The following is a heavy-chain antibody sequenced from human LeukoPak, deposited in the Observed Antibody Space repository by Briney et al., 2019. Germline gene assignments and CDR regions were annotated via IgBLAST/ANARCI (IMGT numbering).Heavy chain of an antibody. J-gene: IGHJ2*01. CDR1: GGSISSGGYY. CDR3: ARDSAARSDL. Sequence: SETLSLTCTVSGGSISSGGYYWSWIRQHPGKGLEWIGYIYYSGSTYYNPSLKSRATISVDTSKNQFSLHLNAVTAADTAVYYCARDSAARSDLWGRGTLVTVAS. D-gene: IGHD2-15*01. CDR2: IYYSGST. V-gene: IGHV4-61*08.